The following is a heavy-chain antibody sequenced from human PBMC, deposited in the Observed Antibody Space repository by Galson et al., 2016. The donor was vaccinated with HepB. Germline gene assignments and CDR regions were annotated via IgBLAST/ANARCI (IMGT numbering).Heavy chain of an antibody. J-gene: IGHJ6*04. CDR3: VRGSYSSDWYRTSAYDFGMDV. CDR1: GFSFSNYD. Sequence: SLRLSCAASGFSFSNYDMYWVRQAPGKGLEWVSSIYTAGDTYYEDSVEGRFTVSRENAKDSLYLHMNSLRAGDTAVYYCVRGSYSSDWYRTSAYDFGMDVWGKWTPVTVSS. D-gene: IGHD6-19*01. V-gene: IGHV3-13*01. CDR2: IYTAGDT.